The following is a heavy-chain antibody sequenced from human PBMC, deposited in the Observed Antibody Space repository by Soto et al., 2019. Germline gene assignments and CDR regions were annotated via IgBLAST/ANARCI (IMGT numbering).Heavy chain of an antibody. CDR1: RGSISNYY. CDR2: IYSSGSL. Sequence: ETLSLTFSVSRGSISNYYWSWIRQPAGKGLECIGRIYSSGSLNXNPSLKSRVTMSVDTSKNQFSLNLRSVTAADTAVYYCARYYNNCFDPWGQGTLVTVSS. CDR3: ARYYNNCFDP. D-gene: IGHD4-4*01. J-gene: IGHJ5*02. V-gene: IGHV4-4*07.